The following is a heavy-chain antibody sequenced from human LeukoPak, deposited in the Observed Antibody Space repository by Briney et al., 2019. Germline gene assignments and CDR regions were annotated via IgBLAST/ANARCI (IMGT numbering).Heavy chain of an antibody. CDR3: ARSVGSYYYDYNGYYNY. J-gene: IGHJ4*02. CDR2: VYYSGYT. Sequence: SQTLSLTCTVSGASVTSGYYWSWIRQLPGKGPEWIAYVYYSGYTQYNPSLKSRFTISIDTSQNQFSLRLTSVTAADTAMYYCARSVGSYYYDYNGYYNYWGQGILVTVSS. CDR1: GASVTSGYY. D-gene: IGHD3-22*01. V-gene: IGHV4-31*03.